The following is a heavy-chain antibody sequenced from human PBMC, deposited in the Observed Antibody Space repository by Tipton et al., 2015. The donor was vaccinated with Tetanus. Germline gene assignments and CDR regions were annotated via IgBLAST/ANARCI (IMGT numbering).Heavy chain of an antibody. CDR2: IYPGDSDT. V-gene: IGHV5-51*01. D-gene: IGHD2-8*01. CDR1: GYIFNNYW. Sequence: MQLVQSGGGVKKPGESLKISCKGSGYIFNNYWIGWARQKPGKGLEWMGIIYPGDSDTRYSPSFQGQVTISVDKSINTAYLQWSSLKASDTSMFYCARAHCTDGVCNFDFWGQGALVTVAS. CDR3: ARAHCTDGVCNFDF. J-gene: IGHJ4*02.